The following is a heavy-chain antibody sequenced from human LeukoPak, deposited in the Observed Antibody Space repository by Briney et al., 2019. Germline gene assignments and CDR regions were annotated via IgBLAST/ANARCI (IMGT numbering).Heavy chain of an antibody. CDR1: GFSISNYY. V-gene: IGHV3-53*01. CDR3: TTGNFGPY. J-gene: IGHJ4*02. CDR2: IYATGNT. D-gene: IGHD3-10*01. Sequence: GGSLRLSCAAYGFSISNYYMFWARQAPGKGLEWVSVIYATGNTYYANSVKGRFTISRDNSENTLYLQMNSLRVGDTAVYYCTTGNFGPYWGQGTLVTVSS.